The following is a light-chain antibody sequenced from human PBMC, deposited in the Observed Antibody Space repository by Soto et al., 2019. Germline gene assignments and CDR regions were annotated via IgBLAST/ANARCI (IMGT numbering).Light chain of an antibody. Sequence: DIQMTQSPSTLSASVGDRVTITCRASQSISSWLAWYQQKPGKAPKLLIYKASSLESGVPSRFSGSGSGTEFTLTISSLQPDDFATYYCLPPPWTFGQGTKVEIK. CDR2: KAS. J-gene: IGKJ1*01. CDR1: QSISSW. V-gene: IGKV1-5*03. CDR3: LPPPWT.